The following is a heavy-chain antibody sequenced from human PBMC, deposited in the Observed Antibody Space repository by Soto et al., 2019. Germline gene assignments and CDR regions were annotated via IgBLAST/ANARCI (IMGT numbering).Heavy chain of an antibody. CDR3: ARVAY. Sequence: GGSLRLSCAASTLKFSTYDMHWVRQAPGMGLEWVATISYNGRNENYADSVKGRFIISRDNAQNSLFLQMNTLRPEDTAMYYCARVAYWGPGTQVTVSS. CDR2: ISYNGRNE. V-gene: IGHV3-30*03. J-gene: IGHJ4*02. CDR1: TLKFSTYD.